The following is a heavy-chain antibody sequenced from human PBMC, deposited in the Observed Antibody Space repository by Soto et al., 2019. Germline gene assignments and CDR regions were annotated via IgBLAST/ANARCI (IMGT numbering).Heavy chain of an antibody. Sequence: GGSLRLSCAASGFTFSSYSMNWVRQAPGKGLEWVSSISSSSSYIYYADSVKGRFTISRDNAKNSLYLQMNSLGAEDTAVYYCARDGLWFGELGSGMDVWGQGTTVTVSS. CDR3: ARDGLWFGELGSGMDV. D-gene: IGHD3-10*01. CDR2: ISSSSSYI. V-gene: IGHV3-21*01. CDR1: GFTFSSYS. J-gene: IGHJ6*02.